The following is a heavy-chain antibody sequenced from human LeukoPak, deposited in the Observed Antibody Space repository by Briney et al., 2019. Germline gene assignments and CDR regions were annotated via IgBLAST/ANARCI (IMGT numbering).Heavy chain of an antibody. V-gene: IGHV3-23*01. CDR1: GFIFSNYA. D-gene: IGHD3-10*02. CDR2: ISGRSDNT. J-gene: IGHJ3*01. CDR3: ARTSVRGFDV. Sequence: GGSLRLSCAASGFIFSNYAMYWVRQAPGKGLEWVSAISGRSDNTYYADSVKGRITISRDNSKNTLYLEMNSLRDEDTAVYYCARTSVRGFDVWGQGTILIVSS.